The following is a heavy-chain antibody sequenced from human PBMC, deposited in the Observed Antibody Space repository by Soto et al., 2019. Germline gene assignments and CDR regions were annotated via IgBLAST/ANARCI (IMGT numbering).Heavy chain of an antibody. D-gene: IGHD2-2*01. Sequence: PSETLSLTFAFSGGSTSSGDYYWRWIRHPPGKGLEWIGYIYYSGSTYYNPSLKSRVTISVDTSKNQFSLKLSSVTAADTAVYYCARCQVPAAMMENPLVDPWGQGTLVFVS. CDR3: ARCQVPAAMMENPLVDP. J-gene: IGHJ5*02. CDR2: IYYSGST. V-gene: IGHV4-30-4*01. CDR1: GGSTSSGDYY.